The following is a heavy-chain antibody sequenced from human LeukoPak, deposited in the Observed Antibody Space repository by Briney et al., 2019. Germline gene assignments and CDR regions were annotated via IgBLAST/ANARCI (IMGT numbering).Heavy chain of an antibody. CDR2: ISYDGSNK. V-gene: IGHV3-30*18. CDR1: GFTFSSYG. D-gene: IGHD3-16*01. Sequence: GGSLRLSCAASGFTFSSYGMHWVRQAPGKGLEWVAVISYDGSNKYYADSVKGRFTISRDNSKSTLYLQMNSLRAEDTAVYYCAKDRMITFGGALDYWGQGTLVTVSS. J-gene: IGHJ4*02. CDR3: AKDRMITFGGALDY.